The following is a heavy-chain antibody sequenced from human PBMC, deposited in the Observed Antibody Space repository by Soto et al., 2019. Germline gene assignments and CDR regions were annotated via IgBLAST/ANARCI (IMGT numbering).Heavy chain of an antibody. CDR1: GFTFSSYA. Sequence: GGSLRLSCAASGFTFSSYAMSWVRQAPGKGLEWVSAISGSGGSTYYADSVKGRFTISRDNSKNTLYLQMNSLRAEDTAVYYCAKVGCSSTSCYPLSGMDVWGQGTTVTVSS. CDR3: AKVGCSSTSCYPLSGMDV. D-gene: IGHD2-2*01. J-gene: IGHJ6*02. V-gene: IGHV3-23*01. CDR2: ISGSGGST.